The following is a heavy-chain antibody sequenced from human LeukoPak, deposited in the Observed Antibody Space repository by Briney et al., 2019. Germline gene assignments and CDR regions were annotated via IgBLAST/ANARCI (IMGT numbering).Heavy chain of an antibody. CDR1: GGSFSGYY. Sequence: SETLSLTCAVYGGSFSGYYWSWIRQPPGKGLEWIGGINHSGSTNYNPSLKSRVTISVDTSKNQFSLKLSSVTAADTAVYYCASTGGGSTDYWGQGTLVTVSS. CDR2: INHSGST. D-gene: IGHD3-10*01. J-gene: IGHJ4*02. V-gene: IGHV4-34*01. CDR3: ASTGGGSTDY.